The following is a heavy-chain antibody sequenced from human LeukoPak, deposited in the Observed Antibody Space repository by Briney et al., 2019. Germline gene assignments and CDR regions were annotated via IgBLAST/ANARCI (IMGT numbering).Heavy chain of an antibody. CDR1: GGTFSSYA. D-gene: IGHD2-8*01. CDR2: IIPIFGTA. V-gene: IGHV1-69*13. J-gene: IGHJ4*02. CDR3: ARDGGDCTNGVCYGFDY. Sequence: SVKVSCKASGGTFSSYAISWVRQAPGQGLEWMGGIIPIFGTANYAQKFQGRVAITADESTSTAYMELSSLRSEDTAVYYCARDGGDCTNGVCYGFDYWGQGTLVTVSS.